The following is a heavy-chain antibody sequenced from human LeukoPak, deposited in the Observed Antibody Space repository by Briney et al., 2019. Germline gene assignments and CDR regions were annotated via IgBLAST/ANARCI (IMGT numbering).Heavy chain of an antibody. CDR3: AKVEQQLVPLSGYFDL. Sequence: HTGRSLRLSCAASGFTFDDYAMHWVRQAPGKGLEWVSGISWNSGSIGYADSVKGRFTISRDNAKNSLYLQMNSLRAEDTAVYYCAKVEQQLVPLSGYFDLWGRGTLVTVSS. V-gene: IGHV3-9*01. CDR1: GFTFDDYA. J-gene: IGHJ2*01. CDR2: ISWNSGSI. D-gene: IGHD6-13*01.